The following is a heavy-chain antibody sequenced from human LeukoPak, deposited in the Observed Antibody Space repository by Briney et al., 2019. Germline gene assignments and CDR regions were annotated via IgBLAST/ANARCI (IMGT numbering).Heavy chain of an antibody. CDR3: ARDLRITIFGVPGIGYMDV. D-gene: IGHD3-3*01. CDR1: GGSISSYY. Sequence: SETLSLTCTVSGGSISSYYWSWIRQPAGKGLEWIGRIYTSGSTNYNPSLKSRVTMSVDTSKNQFSLKLGSVTAADTAVYYCARDLRITIFGVPGIGYMDVWGKGTTVTVSS. V-gene: IGHV4-4*07. J-gene: IGHJ6*03. CDR2: IYTSGST.